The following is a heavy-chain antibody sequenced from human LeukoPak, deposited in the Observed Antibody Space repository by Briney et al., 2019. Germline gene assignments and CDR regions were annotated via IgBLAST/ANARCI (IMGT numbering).Heavy chain of an antibody. CDR3: ARDNYYGSGTRFAFDI. J-gene: IGHJ3*02. D-gene: IGHD3-10*01. V-gene: IGHV1-24*01. CDR1: GYTLTELS. Sequence: ASVKVSCKVSGYTLTELSMHWVRQAPGKGLEWMGGFDPEDGETIYAQKFQGRVTMTEDTSTDTAYMELSSLRSEDTAVYYCARDNYYGSGTRFAFDIWGQGTMVTVSS. CDR2: FDPEDGET.